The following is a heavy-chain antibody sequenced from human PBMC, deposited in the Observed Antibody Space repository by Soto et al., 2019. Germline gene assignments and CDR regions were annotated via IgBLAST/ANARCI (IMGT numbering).Heavy chain of an antibody. CDR2: IYYSGST. J-gene: IGHJ4*02. V-gene: IGHV4-61*01. CDR3: ARECGDCYSQYFDY. CDR1: GGSVSSGSYY. Sequence: SETLSLTCTVSGGSVSSGSYYWSWIRQPPGKGLEWIGYIYYSGSTNYNPSLKSRVTISVDTSKNQFSLKLSSVTAADTAVYYCARECGDCYSQYFDYWGQGTLVTVSS. D-gene: IGHD2-21*02.